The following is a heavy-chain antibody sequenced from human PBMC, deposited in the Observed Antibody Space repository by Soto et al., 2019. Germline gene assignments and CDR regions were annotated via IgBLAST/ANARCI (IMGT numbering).Heavy chain of an antibody. V-gene: IGHV1-69*08. Sequence: QVQLVQSGAEVKKPGSSVRVSCKASGTIFSSYTISWVRQAPGQGLEWMGRIIPILGETNSAQKCQGGVTLTSDKSTNTAYMLQKSVRLGDTAVYYCARGLGGRLDDWGQGTTVTVSS. CDR1: GTIFSSYT. J-gene: IGHJ6*02. CDR2: IIPILGET. CDR3: ARGLGGRLDD. D-gene: IGHD3-16*01.